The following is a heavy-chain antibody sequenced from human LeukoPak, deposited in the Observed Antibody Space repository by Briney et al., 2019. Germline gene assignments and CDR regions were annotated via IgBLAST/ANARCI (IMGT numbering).Heavy chain of an antibody. D-gene: IGHD4-11*01. CDR1: GFTFSSYS. CDR2: ISSSSSYI. CDR3: ARGLVPGFLDY. V-gene: IGHV3-21*01. J-gene: IGHJ4*02. Sequence: EGSLRLSCAASGFTFSSYSMNWVRQAPGKGLEWVSSISSSSSYIYYADSVKGRFTISRDNAKNSLYLQMNSLRAEDTAVYYCARGLVPGFLDYWGQGTPVTVSS.